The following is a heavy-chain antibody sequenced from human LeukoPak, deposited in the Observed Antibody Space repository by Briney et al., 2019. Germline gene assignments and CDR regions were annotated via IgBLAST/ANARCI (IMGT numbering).Heavy chain of an antibody. Sequence: SETLSLTCTVSGGSISSSSYYWGWIRQPPGKGLEWIGYIYYSGSTNYNPSLKSRVTISVDTSKNQFSLKLSSVTAADTAVYYCARGIVATANDAFDIWGQGTMVTVSS. CDR3: ARGIVATANDAFDI. CDR2: IYYSGST. V-gene: IGHV4-61*05. D-gene: IGHD5-12*01. J-gene: IGHJ3*02. CDR1: GGSISSSSYY.